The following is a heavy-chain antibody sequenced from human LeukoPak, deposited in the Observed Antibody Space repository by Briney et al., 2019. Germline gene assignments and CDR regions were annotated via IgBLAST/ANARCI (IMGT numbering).Heavy chain of an antibody. CDR2: INHSGST. V-gene: IGHV4-34*01. CDR3: ARGVLSDY. Sequence: ESLRHSCVASGFTFTDHPMNWVRQAPGKGLEWIGEINHSGSTNYNPSLKSRVTIPVDTSKNQFSLKLSSVTAADTAVYYCARGVLSDYWGQGTLVTVSS. D-gene: IGHD3-10*01. J-gene: IGHJ4*02. CDR1: GFTFTDHP.